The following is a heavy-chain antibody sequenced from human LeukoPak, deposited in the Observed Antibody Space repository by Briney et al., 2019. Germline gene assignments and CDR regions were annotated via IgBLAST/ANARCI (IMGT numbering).Heavy chain of an antibody. CDR1: GFTFSSYS. D-gene: IGHD3-10*02. V-gene: IGHV3-48*04. J-gene: IGHJ6*04. Sequence: GGSLRLSCAASGFTFSSYSMNWVRQAPGKGLEWVSYISSSGSTIYYADSVKGRFTISRDNAKNSLYLQMNSQRAEDTAVYYCAELGITMIGGVWGKGTTVTISS. CDR2: ISSSGSTI. CDR3: AELGITMIGGV.